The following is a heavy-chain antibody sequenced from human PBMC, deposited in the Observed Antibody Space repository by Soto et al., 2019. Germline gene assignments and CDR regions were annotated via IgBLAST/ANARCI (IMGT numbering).Heavy chain of an antibody. J-gene: IGHJ4*02. CDR3: AKDLSPGSADYYFDY. V-gene: IGHV3-30*18. CDR1: GFSFSTYG. CDR2: ISSDGRNK. Sequence: PGGSLRLSCVASGFSFSTYGMHWVRQAPGKGLEWVAVISSDGRNKYYADSVKGRFTISRDNSKDTLFLQTNSLRAEDTAVYYCAKDLSPGSADYYFDYWGQGTLVTVSS.